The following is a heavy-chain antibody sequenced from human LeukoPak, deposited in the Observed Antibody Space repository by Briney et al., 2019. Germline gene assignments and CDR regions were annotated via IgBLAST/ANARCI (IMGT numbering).Heavy chain of an antibody. CDR1: GFTFSSYA. V-gene: IGHV3-23*01. CDR2: ISGSGGST. CDR3: AKSGRYYYYGMDV. Sequence: GGSLRLSCAASGFTFSSYAMSWVRQAPGKGLEWVSAISGSGGSTYYADSVKGRFTISRDNSKNTLYLQMNSLRAEDTAMFHCAKSGRYYYYGMDVWGQGTTVTVSS. D-gene: IGHD3-16*02. J-gene: IGHJ6*02.